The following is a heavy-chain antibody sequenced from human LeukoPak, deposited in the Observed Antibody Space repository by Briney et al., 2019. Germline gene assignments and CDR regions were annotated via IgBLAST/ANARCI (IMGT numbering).Heavy chain of an antibody. V-gene: IGHV1-24*01. J-gene: IGHJ4*02. Sequence: SVKVSCKVSGYTLTELSMYWVRQAPGIGLEWMGGFDPEDGETIYAQKFQGRVTMTEDTSTDTAYMELSSLRSEDTAVYYCATVLTTVTRFDYWGQGTLVTVSS. CDR3: ATVLTTVTRFDY. D-gene: IGHD4-17*01. CDR2: FDPEDGET. CDR1: GYTLTELS.